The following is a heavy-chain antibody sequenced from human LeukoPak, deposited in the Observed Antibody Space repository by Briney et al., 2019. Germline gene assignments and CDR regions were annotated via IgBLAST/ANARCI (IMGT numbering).Heavy chain of an antibody. CDR1: GYTFTSYG. V-gene: IGHV1-18*01. Sequence: EASVKVSCKASGYTFTSYGISWVRQAPGQGLERMGWISAYNGNTNYAQKLQGRVTMTTDTSTSTAYMELRSLRSDDTAVYYCARDGDYDFWSGSTVNWFDPWGQGTLVTVSS. D-gene: IGHD3-3*01. J-gene: IGHJ5*02. CDR3: ARDGDYDFWSGSTVNWFDP. CDR2: ISAYNGNT.